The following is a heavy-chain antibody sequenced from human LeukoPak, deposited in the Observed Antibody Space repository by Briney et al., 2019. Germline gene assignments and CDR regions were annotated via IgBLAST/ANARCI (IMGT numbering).Heavy chain of an antibody. D-gene: IGHD5-12*01. Sequence: ASVKVSCKASGYTFTSYAISWVRQAPGQGLEWMGWISAYNGNTNYAQKLQGRVTMTTDTSTSTAYMELRSLRSDDTAVYYCARDQMGGYDPEDAFDIWGQGTMVTVSP. V-gene: IGHV1-18*01. CDR1: GYTFTSYA. CDR3: ARDQMGGYDPEDAFDI. CDR2: ISAYNGNT. J-gene: IGHJ3*02.